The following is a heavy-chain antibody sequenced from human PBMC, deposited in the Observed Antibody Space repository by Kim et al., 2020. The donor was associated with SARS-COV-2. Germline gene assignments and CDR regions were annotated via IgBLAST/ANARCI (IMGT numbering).Heavy chain of an antibody. CDR2: IWYDGTNQ. CDR3: AKDPYTTSSGYFEY. Sequence: GRSLRLSCAASGFAFSRHGMHWVRQTPDKGLEWLATIWYDGTNQYYAESVEGRFSISRDNSKNTMFLQMNSLRVEDTAVYYCAKDPYTTSSGYFEYWGQGTLVTVSS. V-gene: IGHV3-33*03. D-gene: IGHD1-26*01. J-gene: IGHJ4*02. CDR1: GFAFSRHG.